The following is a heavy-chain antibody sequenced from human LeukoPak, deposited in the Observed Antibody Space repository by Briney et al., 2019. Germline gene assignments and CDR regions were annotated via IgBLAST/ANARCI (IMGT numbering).Heavy chain of an antibody. CDR1: GFTFSSYA. J-gene: IGHJ4*02. CDR3: AKDWLDFDWLLLHPTFDY. Sequence: PGGSLRLSCAASGFTFSSYAMSWVRQAPGKGLEWVSAISGSGGSTYYADSVKGRFTISRDNSKNTLYLQMNSLRAEDTAVYYCAKDWLDFDWLLLHPTFDYWGQGTLVTVSS. CDR2: ISGSGGST. V-gene: IGHV3-23*01. D-gene: IGHD3-9*01.